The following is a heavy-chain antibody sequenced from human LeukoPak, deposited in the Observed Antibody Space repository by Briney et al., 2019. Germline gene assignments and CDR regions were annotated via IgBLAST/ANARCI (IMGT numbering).Heavy chain of an antibody. CDR2: ISTSGAST. Sequence: PGGSLRLSCANSGFTFSRFAMSWVRQAPGKGLEWVSTISTSGASTYYADSVRGRFTISRDNSKNTLYLQMKSLRAEDTAVYYCAKVVLGGWYFDYWGQGTLVTVSS. CDR3: AKVVLGGWYFDY. J-gene: IGHJ4*02. CDR1: GFTFSRFA. D-gene: IGHD6-19*01. V-gene: IGHV3-23*01.